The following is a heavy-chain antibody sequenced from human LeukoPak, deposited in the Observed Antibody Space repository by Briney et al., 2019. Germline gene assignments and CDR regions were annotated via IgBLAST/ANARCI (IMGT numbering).Heavy chain of an antibody. J-gene: IGHJ4*02. CDR3: ARSRFYFDY. CDR2: IKQDGSEK. V-gene: IGHV3-7*01. Sequence: GGSLRLSCAASGFTFSDYWMSWVRQAPGKGLEWVANIKQDGSEKYYVDSVRGRFTISRDNAKISLYLQLNSLRAEDTAVYYCARSRFYFDYWGQGTLVTVSS. CDR1: GFTFSDYW.